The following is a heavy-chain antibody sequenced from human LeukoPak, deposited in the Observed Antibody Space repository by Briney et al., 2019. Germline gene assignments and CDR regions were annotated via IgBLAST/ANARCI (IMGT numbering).Heavy chain of an antibody. CDR1: GHTFTSYG. CDR2: INPNSGGT. CDR3: ARSPEWEPLEY. J-gene: IGHJ4*02. D-gene: IGHD1-26*01. Sequence: GASVKVSCKASGHTFTSYGISWVRQAPGQGLEWMGWINPNSGGTNYAQEFQGRVTMTRDTSISTAYMELSSLRSDDTAVYFCARSPEWEPLEYWGQGTLVTVSS. V-gene: IGHV1-2*02.